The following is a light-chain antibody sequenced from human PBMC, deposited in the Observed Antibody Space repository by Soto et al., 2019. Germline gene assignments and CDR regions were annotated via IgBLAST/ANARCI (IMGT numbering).Light chain of an antibody. CDR1: QSISSY. Sequence: DIQMTQSPSSLSASVVDRVTIPCRASQSISSYLNWYQQKPGKAPKLLIYAASSLQSGVPSRFSGSGSGTDFTLTISSLQPEDFATYYCQQSYSTPETFGQGTKVDIK. J-gene: IGKJ1*01. CDR2: AAS. V-gene: IGKV1-39*01. CDR3: QQSYSTPET.